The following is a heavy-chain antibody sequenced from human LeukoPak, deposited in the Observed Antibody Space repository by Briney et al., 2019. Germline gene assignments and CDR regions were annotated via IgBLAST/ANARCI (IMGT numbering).Heavy chain of an antibody. CDR2: IKSKTDGGTT. Sequence: SGGSLRLSCAASGFTVSSNYMNWVRQAPGKGLEWVGRIKSKTDGGTTDYAAPVKGRFTMSRDDSKNTLYLQMNSLKTEDTAVYYCTTDGGRYYFGYWGQGTLVTVSS. V-gene: IGHV3-15*01. CDR1: GFTVSSNY. D-gene: IGHD3-16*01. J-gene: IGHJ4*02. CDR3: TTDGGRYYFGY.